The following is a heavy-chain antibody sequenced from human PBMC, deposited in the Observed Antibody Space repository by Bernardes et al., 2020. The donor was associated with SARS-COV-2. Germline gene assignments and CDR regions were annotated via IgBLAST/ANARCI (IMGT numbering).Heavy chain of an antibody. Sequence: AHGQRLEWMGWFIAGAGNTNYSQNFQDSVTITRDTADSKDYLELRTLRLEDTAVYYCTRGLELELITLFDLWGQGTLDTVSS. CDR3: TRGLELELITLFDL. CDR2: FIAGAGNT. V-gene: IGHV1-3*01. D-gene: IGHD1-7*01. J-gene: IGHJ4*02.